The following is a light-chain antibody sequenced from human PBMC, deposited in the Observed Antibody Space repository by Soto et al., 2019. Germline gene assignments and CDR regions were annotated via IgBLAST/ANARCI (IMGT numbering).Light chain of an antibody. V-gene: IGLV3-1*01. CDR2: QDS. Sequence: SYELTQPPSVSVSPGQTASITCSGDKLGDKYACWYQQKPGQSPVLVIYQDSKRPSGIPERFSGSNSGNTATLTISGTQAMDEADYYCQAWDSSTAEFGGRTKVTVL. CDR3: QAWDSSTAE. CDR1: KLGDKY. J-gene: IGLJ2*01.